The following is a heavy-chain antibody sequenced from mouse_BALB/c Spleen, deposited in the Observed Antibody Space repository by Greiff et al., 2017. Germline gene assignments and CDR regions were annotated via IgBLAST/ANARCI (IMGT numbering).Heavy chain of an antibody. CDR1: GFTFSSYG. D-gene: IGHD2-14*01. J-gene: IGHJ1*01. V-gene: IGHV5-6-3*01. CDR3: ARDGYRYWYFDV. Sequence: EVQVVESGGGLVQPGGSLKLSCAASGFTFSSYGMSWVRQTPDKRLELVATINSNGGSTYYPDSVKGRFTISRDNAKNTLYLQMSSLKSEDTAMYYCARDGYRYWYFDVWGAGTTVTVSS. CDR2: INSNGGST.